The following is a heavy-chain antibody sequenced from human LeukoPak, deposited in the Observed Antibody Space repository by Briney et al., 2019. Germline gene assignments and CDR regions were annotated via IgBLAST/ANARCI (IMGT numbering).Heavy chain of an antibody. CDR2: ISWSSGSI. D-gene: IGHD3-10*01. V-gene: IGHV3-9*01. CDR1: GFTFDDYA. J-gene: IGHJ4*02. CDR3: AKDRGAAIRGVIIFAY. Sequence: GGSLRLSCAASGFTFDDYAMHWVRQAPGKGLEWVSGISWSSGSIGYADSVKGRFTISRDNAKNSLYLQMNSLRAEDTALYYCAKDRGAAIRGVIIFAYWGQGTLVTVSS.